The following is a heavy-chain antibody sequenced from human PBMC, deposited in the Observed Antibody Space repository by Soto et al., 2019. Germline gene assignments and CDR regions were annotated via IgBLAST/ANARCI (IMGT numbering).Heavy chain of an antibody. CDR2: IYYSGST. CDR3: ARVGCSGGSCFRRAAPRAIPFDP. CDR1: GGSISSGDYY. Sequence: PSETLSLTCTVSGGSISSGDYYWRWIRQPPGKGLEGIGYIYYSGSTYYNPSLKSRVTISVDTSKNQFSLKLSSVTAADTAVYYCARVGCSGGSCFRRAAPRAIPFDPWGQGTLVTVSS. V-gene: IGHV4-30-4*01. D-gene: IGHD2-15*01. J-gene: IGHJ5*02.